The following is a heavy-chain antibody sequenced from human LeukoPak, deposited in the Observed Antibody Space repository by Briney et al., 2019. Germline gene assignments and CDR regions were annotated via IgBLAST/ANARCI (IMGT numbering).Heavy chain of an antibody. CDR2: ISYSGGT. D-gene: IGHD1-26*01. J-gene: IGHJ4*02. V-gene: IGHV4-59*08. CDR1: GGSISSYY. Sequence: SETLSLTCTVSGGSISSYYWSWIRQPPGKGLEWIGFISYSGGTNYNPSLKSRVTISVDTSRNQFSLKLSSVTAADTAVYYCARHPVYSGSYDFYFDYWGQGTLVTVSS. CDR3: ARHPVYSGSYDFYFDY.